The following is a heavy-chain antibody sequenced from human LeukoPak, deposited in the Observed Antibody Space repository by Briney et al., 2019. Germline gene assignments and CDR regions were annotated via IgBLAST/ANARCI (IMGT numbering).Heavy chain of an antibody. CDR1: GYSISSGYY. V-gene: IGHV4-38-2*02. CDR3: ASPRAERSTWYAVDY. D-gene: IGHD6-13*01. CDR2: IYHSGST. J-gene: IGHJ4*02. Sequence: SETLSLTCTVSGYSISSGYYWGWIRQPPGKGLEWIGSIYHSGSTYYNPSLKSRVTISVGTSKNQFSLKLSSVTAADTAVYYCASPRAERSTWYAVDYWGQGTLVTVSA.